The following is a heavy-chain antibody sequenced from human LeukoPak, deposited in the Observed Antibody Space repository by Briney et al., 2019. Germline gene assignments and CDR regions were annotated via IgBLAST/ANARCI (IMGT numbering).Heavy chain of an antibody. Sequence: PGGSLRLSCAASGFTFSSYATSWVRQAPGKGLEWVSAISGSGGSTYYADSVKGRFTISRDNSKNTLYLQMNSLRAEDTAVYYCAKASDYGDYRGYFDYWGQGTLVTVSS. V-gene: IGHV3-23*01. CDR2: ISGSGGST. D-gene: IGHD4-17*01. CDR1: GFTFSSYA. CDR3: AKASDYGDYRGYFDY. J-gene: IGHJ4*02.